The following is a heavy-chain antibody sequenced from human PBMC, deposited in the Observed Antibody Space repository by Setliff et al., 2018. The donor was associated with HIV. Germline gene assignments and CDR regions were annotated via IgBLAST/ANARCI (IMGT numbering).Heavy chain of an antibody. CDR1: GGSISSYY. CDR3: SSTPALVFGDYYYYYYMDV. CDR2: IYYSGST. V-gene: IGHV4-59*12. J-gene: IGHJ6*03. D-gene: IGHD2-21*01. Sequence: TLSLTCTVSGGSISSYYWSWIRQPPGKGLEWIGYIYYSGSTNYNPSLKSRVTISVDTSKEQVSLKLSSVTAADTAVYYCSSTPALVFGDYYYYYYMDVWGEGTTVTVSS.